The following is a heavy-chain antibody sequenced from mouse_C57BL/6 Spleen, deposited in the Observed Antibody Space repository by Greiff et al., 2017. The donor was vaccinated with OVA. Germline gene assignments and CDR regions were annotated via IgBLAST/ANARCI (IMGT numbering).Heavy chain of an antibody. J-gene: IGHJ2*01. CDR3: ARCGTITTAVAFDY. CDR1: GYTFTDYY. D-gene: IGHD1-1*01. V-gene: IGHV1-84*01. Sequence: VVESGPELVKPGASVKISCKASGYTFTDYYINWVKQRPGQGLEWIGWIYPGSGNTTYNEKFKGKATLTVDTSSSTAYMQLSSLTSEDSAVYFCARCGTITTAVAFDYWGQGTTLTVSS. CDR2: IYPGSGNT.